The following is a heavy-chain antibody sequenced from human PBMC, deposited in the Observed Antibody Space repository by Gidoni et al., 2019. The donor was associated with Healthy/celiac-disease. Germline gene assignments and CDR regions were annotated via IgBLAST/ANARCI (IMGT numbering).Heavy chain of an antibody. J-gene: IGHJ6*02. V-gene: IGHV3-23*01. CDR3: TKVNVYIVGNHRMDV. D-gene: IGHD5-12*01. Sequence: EVQLLESGGGLVQTGGSLRLYCAASGVTLSSYDMSWVRQAPGKGLEWVSAISGSGGSTYYAYSVKGRFTISRDNSKNTLYLQMNSLRAEDTAVYYCTKVNVYIVGNHRMDVWGQGTTVTVSS. CDR2: ISGSGGST. CDR1: GVTLSSYD.